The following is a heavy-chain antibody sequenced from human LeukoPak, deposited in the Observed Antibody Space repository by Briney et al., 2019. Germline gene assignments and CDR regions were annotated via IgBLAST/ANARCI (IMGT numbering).Heavy chain of an antibody. J-gene: IGHJ3*02. CDR3: ASEGSGYSYGYDAFDI. Sequence: ASVKVSSKASGYTFTGYYMHWVRQAPGQGLEWMGWINPNSGGTNYAQKFQGRVTMTRDTSISTAYMELSRLRSDDTAVYYCASEGSGYSYGYDAFDIWGQGTMVTVSS. CDR2: INPNSGGT. D-gene: IGHD5-18*01. CDR1: GYTFTGYY. V-gene: IGHV1-2*02.